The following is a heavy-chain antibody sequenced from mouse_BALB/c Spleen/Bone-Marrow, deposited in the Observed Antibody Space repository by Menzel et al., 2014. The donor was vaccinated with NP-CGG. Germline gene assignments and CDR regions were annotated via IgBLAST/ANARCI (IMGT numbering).Heavy chain of an antibody. Sequence: VQLQQSGAELMKPGASVKISCKATGYTFSSYWIEWVKQRPGHGLEWIGEILPGGGSTNYNEKFKGKATFTADTSSNTAYMQLSSLTSEDSAVYYCARWDGYWYFDVWGAGTTVTVSS. CDR2: ILPGGGST. CDR3: ARWDGYWYFDV. J-gene: IGHJ1*01. D-gene: IGHD2-3*01. CDR1: GYTFSSYW. V-gene: IGHV1-9*01.